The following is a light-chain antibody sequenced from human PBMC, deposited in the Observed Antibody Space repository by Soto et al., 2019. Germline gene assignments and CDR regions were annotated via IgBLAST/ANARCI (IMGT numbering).Light chain of an antibody. CDR1: QSVGKNY. CDR2: GAS. Sequence: EIVLTQSPGTLSLSPGERATLSCRASQSVGKNYLAWYQQKPGQAPRFLIYGASSRATGIADRFSGSGSGTDFTLTISRLEPEDSAVYYCQQYADSPRTFGQGTKVEIK. CDR3: QQYADSPRT. J-gene: IGKJ1*01. V-gene: IGKV3-20*01.